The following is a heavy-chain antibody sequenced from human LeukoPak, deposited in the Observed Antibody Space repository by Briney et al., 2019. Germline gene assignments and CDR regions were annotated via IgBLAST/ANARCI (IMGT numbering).Heavy chain of an antibody. CDR1: GFTFSSYA. V-gene: IGHV3-64*01. CDR2: ISSNGGST. D-gene: IGHD2-21*02. J-gene: IGHJ6*03. Sequence: PGGSLRLSCAASGFTFSSYAMHWVRQAPGKGLEYVSAISSNGGSTYYANSVKGRFTISRDNSKNTLYLQMGSLRAEDMAVYYCARDGAYCGGDCYSEGHYYYYYMDVWGKGTTVTVSS. CDR3: ARDGAYCGGDCYSEGHYYYYYMDV.